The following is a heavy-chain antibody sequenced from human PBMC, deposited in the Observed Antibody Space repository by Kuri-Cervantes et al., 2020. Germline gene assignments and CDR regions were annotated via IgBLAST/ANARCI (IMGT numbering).Heavy chain of an antibody. D-gene: IGHD5-12*01. CDR3: ARDRGGGYVGGYFDH. Sequence: SVKVSCKASGGTFSSYAISWVRQAPGQGLEWMGGIIPIFGTANYAQKFQGRVTITADESTSTAYMELSSLRSEDAAVYYCARDRGGGYVGGYFDHWGQGSLVTVSS. CDR2: IIPIFGTA. V-gene: IGHV1-69*13. CDR1: GGTFSSYA. J-gene: IGHJ4*02.